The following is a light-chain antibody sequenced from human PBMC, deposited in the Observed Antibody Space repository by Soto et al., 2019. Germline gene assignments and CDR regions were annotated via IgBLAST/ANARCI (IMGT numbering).Light chain of an antibody. Sequence: QSALTQPASVSGSPGQSITISCTGTSRDVGGYNYVSWHQQHPGKAPKVIITEVSNRPSGVSNRFSGSKSGNTASLTISGLHAEDEADYYCSSYISSTFVVFGGGTELTVL. CDR2: EVS. J-gene: IGLJ2*01. V-gene: IGLV2-14*01. CDR1: SRDVGGYNY. CDR3: SSYISSTFVV.